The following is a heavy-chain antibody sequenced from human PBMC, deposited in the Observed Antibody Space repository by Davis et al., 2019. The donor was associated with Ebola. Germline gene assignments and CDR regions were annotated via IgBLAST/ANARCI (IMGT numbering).Heavy chain of an antibody. CDR2: INPNSGGT. Sequence: ASVKVSCKASGYTFTGYYMHWVRQAPGQGLEWMGWINPNSGGTNYAQKFQGRVTMTRNTSISTAYMELSSLRSEDTAVYYCARSVDIVATIFGGFDYWGQGTLVTVSS. CDR3: ARSVDIVATIFGGFDY. D-gene: IGHD5-12*01. J-gene: IGHJ4*02. CDR1: GYTFTGYY. V-gene: IGHV1-2*02.